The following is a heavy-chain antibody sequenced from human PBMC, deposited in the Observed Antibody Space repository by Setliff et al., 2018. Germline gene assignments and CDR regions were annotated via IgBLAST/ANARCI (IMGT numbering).Heavy chain of an antibody. V-gene: IGHV4-61*09. CDR2: IYTGGST. Sequence: SETLSLTCTVSGDSISSGTYYWSYWTWIRQPAGKGLEWIGHIYTGGSTNYNPSLKSRVTISVDTSKNQFSLKLSSVTAADTAVYYCARGGDSGSYFLANHDAFDIWGQGTMVTVSS. D-gene: IGHD1-26*01. CDR3: ARGGDSGSYFLANHDAFDI. J-gene: IGHJ3*02. CDR1: GDSISSGTYY.